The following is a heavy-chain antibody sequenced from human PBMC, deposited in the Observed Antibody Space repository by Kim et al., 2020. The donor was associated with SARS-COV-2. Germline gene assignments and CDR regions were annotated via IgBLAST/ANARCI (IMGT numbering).Heavy chain of an antibody. Sequence: YTYCAASGTDRFTISSDKPKNSLFLQMNSLRAEDTAVYYCARERSGFDYWGQGTLVTVSS. CDR2: YT. J-gene: IGHJ4*02. CDR3: ARERSGFDY. V-gene: IGHV3-21*01. D-gene: IGHD6-25*01.